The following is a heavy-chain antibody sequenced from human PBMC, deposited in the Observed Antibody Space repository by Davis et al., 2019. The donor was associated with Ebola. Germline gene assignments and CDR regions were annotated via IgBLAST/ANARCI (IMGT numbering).Heavy chain of an antibody. CDR3: ARAPTYYYDSSGYYGWFDP. J-gene: IGHJ5*02. D-gene: IGHD3-22*01. CDR1: GYTFTSYY. V-gene: IGHV1-46*01. CDR2: INPNSDIK. Sequence: ASVKVSCKASGYTFTSYYMHWVRQAPGQGLEWMGIINPNSDIKSYAQRFQGRVTMTRDTSTSTAYMELSSLRSEDTAVYYCARAPTYYYDSSGYYGWFDPWGQGTLVTVSS.